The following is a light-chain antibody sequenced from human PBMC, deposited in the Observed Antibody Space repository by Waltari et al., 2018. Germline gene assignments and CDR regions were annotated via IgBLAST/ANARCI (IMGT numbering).Light chain of an antibody. V-gene: IGLV2-23*02. Sequence: QSALTQPAPVSGSPGQSIRISCTGTYRRVGGFNLFPLYLHPPGKAPQVIIYEVTKRPSGVSPRLSGSKSGNTASLTISGLQADDEGEYYCCSYASSSSFEGIIFGGGTKLTVL. J-gene: IGLJ2*01. CDR1: YRRVGGFNL. CDR2: EVT. CDR3: CSYASSSSFEGII.